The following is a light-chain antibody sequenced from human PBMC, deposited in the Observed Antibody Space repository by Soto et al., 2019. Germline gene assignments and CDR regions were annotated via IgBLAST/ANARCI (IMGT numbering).Light chain of an antibody. J-gene: IGKJ5*01. Sequence: EIGMTQSPVTLSVSPGERATLSCRASQFVSSNLAWYQQKPGQAPRLLIYGASTRATGIPARFSGSGSGKEFTLTISNLQSEDFAVYFCQQYHNWPPITFGQGTRLE. CDR1: QFVSSN. CDR2: GAS. CDR3: QQYHNWPPIT. V-gene: IGKV3D-15*01.